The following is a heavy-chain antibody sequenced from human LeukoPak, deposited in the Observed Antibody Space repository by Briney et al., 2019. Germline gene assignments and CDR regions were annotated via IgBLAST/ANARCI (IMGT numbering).Heavy chain of an antibody. D-gene: IGHD3-16*02. V-gene: IGHV3-53*01. CDR3: ARTHQYRFDP. CDR2: IYSGGST. J-gene: IGHJ5*02. CDR1: GFTVSSNY. Sequence: GGSLRLSCAASGFTVSSNYMSWVRQAPGKGLEWVSVIYSGGSTYYADSVKGRFTISRDSSKNTLYLQMNSLRAEDTAVYYCARTHQYRFDPWGQGTLVTVSS.